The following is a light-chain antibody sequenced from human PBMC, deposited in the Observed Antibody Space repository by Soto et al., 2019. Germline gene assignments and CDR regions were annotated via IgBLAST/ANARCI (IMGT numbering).Light chain of an antibody. CDR2: GPS. J-gene: IGKJ4*01. CDR3: QQRSNWPLLT. Sequence: EIVLTQSPGTLSLSPGERATLSCRASQSITSNYLAWYQQKPGQAPRLLIYGPSSRAIGIPHRFSGSGSGTDFTLTISSLEPEDFAVYYCQQRSNWPLLTFGGGTKVDIK. V-gene: IGKV3D-20*02. CDR1: QSITSNY.